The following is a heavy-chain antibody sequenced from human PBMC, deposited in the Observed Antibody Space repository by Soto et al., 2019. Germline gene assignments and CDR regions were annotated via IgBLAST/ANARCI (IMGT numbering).Heavy chain of an antibody. CDR2: VVHSGNT. CDR1: GGSVSSTDW. V-gene: IGHV4-4*02. Sequence: QVQLQESGPGLVKTSGTLSLSCAVSGGSVSSTDWWTWVRKTPGKGLEWIGEVVHSGNTNYNPSLQSRVTISVDKSRNRFSLKLNSATAADTAVYYCARAGWYQGYYYYGVDVWGPGTTVTVSS. J-gene: IGHJ6*02. CDR3: ARAGWYQGYYYYGVDV. D-gene: IGHD2-15*01.